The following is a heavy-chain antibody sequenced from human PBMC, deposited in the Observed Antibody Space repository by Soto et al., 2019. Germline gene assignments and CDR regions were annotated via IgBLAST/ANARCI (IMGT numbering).Heavy chain of an antibody. V-gene: IGHV3-21*01. CDR3: ARDSDSNYVFGVEY. CDR1: GFTFSSYS. CDR2: ISSSSSYI. D-gene: IGHD4-4*01. Sequence: GGSLRLSCAASGFTFSSYSMNWVRQAPWKGLEWVSSISSSSSYIYYADSVKGRFTISRDNAKNSLYLQMNSLRAEDTAVYYCARDSDSNYVFGVEYWGQGTLVTVSS. J-gene: IGHJ4*02.